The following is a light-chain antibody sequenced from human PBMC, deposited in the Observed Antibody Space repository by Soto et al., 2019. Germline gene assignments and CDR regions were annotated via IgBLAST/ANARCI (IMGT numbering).Light chain of an antibody. CDR2: EGS. CDR3: CSYAGSSNWV. J-gene: IGLJ3*02. CDR1: SSDVGSYNI. V-gene: IGLV2-23*01. Sequence: QSALTQPASVSGSLGQSITISCTGTSSDVGSYNIVSWYQQHPGKVPKLIIYEGSSRPSGVSNRFSGSKSGNTAALTIPGLQAEDEADYYCCSYAGSSNWVFGGGTKLTVL.